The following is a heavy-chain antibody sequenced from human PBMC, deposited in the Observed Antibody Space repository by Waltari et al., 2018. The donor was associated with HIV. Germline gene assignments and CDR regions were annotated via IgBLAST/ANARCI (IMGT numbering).Heavy chain of an antibody. J-gene: IGHJ4*02. CDR2: ISSSGSTI. CDR3: ARGYNYDSGSYYKAY. V-gene: IGHV3-48*03. D-gene: IGHD3-10*01. CDR1: GFTFNGYE. Sequence: EVQLVESGGGLVQPGGSLRLSCAASGFTFNGYEMNWVRQAPGKGLEWVSYISSSGSTIYYADSVKGRFTISRDNARNSLYLQMNSLRAEDMAVYYCARGYNYDSGSYYKAYWGQGTLVTVSS.